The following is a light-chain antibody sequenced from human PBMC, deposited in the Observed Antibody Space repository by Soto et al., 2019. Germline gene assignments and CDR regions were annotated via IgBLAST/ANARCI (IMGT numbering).Light chain of an antibody. CDR3: QSYDSSLTGPKVL. CDR1: SSNIGAGYD. V-gene: IGLV1-40*01. J-gene: IGLJ2*01. CDR2: GNS. Sequence: ALTQPPSVSGAPGQRVTISCTGSSSNIGAGYDVHWYQQFPGTAPKLLIYGNSNRPSGVPARFSGSKSGSSASLAITGLQAEDEADYYCQSYDSSLTGPKVLFGGGTKVTVL.